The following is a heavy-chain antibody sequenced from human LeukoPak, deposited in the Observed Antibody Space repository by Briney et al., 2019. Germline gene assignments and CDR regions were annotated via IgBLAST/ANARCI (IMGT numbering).Heavy chain of an antibody. J-gene: IGHJ4*02. D-gene: IGHD3-22*01. CDR3: ARASDSTGYPQLPFDF. Sequence: PGGSLRLSCAASGFTFSSYAMSWVRQAPGKGLEWVSGFSGGGGGGTTFYAGSVKGRFTISRDNSKSTLFLQMKSLRAEDTALYYCARASDSTGYPQLPFDFWGLGTLVTVSS. CDR2: FSGGGGGGTT. V-gene: IGHV3-23*01. CDR1: GFTFSSYA.